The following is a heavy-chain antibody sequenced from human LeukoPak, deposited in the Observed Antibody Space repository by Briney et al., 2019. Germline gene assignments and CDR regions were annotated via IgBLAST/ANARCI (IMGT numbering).Heavy chain of an antibody. J-gene: IGHJ4*02. CDR1: GFIFSGCD. CDR2: ITTKANNYAT. D-gene: IGHD6-19*01. CDR3: TTYRSGHY. Sequence: SGGSLRLSCAASGFIFSGCDMHWVRQASGKGLEWVGRITTKANNYATAYAASVKGRFTISRDDSENTAYLQMSSLKTEDTAVYYCTTYRSGHYWGQGTLVTVSS. V-gene: IGHV3-73*01.